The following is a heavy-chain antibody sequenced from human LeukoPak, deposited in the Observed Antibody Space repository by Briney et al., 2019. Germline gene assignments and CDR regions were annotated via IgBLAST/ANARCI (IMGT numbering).Heavy chain of an antibody. CDR3: ARVRGPYYYGSGSPDFDY. V-gene: IGHV4-59*01. J-gene: IGHJ4*02. Sequence: PSETLSLTCTISGGSINIYYWSWIRQPAGKGLEWIGYIYYSGSTNYNPSLKSRVTISVDTSKNQFSLKLSSVTAADTAVYYCARVRGPYYYGSGSPDFDYWGQGTLVTVSS. D-gene: IGHD3-10*01. CDR1: GGSINIYY. CDR2: IYYSGST.